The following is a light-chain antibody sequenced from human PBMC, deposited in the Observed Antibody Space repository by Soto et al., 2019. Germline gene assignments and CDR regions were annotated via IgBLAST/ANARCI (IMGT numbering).Light chain of an antibody. J-gene: IGKJ4*01. CDR2: DAS. V-gene: IGKV3-11*01. Sequence: IVLTQSPATLSVSQGERATLSCRASQSVSSNLAWYQQKPGQAPRLLIYDASNRATGIPARFSGSGSGTDFTLTISSLEPEDFAVYYCQQRSNWPLTFGGGTKVDNK. CDR1: QSVSSN. CDR3: QQRSNWPLT.